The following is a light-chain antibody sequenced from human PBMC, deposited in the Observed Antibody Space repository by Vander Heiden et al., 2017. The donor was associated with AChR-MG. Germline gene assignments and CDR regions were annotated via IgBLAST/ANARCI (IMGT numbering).Light chain of an antibody. CDR3: QRYNNWRPT. V-gene: IGKV3-15*01. Sequence: EIVMTQSPATLSVSPGERATLSCRASQSVSSNLAWYQQKPGQAPRLLIYGASTRATGIPARFSGSGSGTEFTLTISSLQSEDFAVYYCQRYNNWRPTFGYGTKVEIK. J-gene: IGKJ1*01. CDR2: GAS. CDR1: QSVSSN.